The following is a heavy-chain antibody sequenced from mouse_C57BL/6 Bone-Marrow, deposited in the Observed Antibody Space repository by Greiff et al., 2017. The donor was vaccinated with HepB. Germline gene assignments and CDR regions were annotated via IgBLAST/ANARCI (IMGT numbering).Heavy chain of an antibody. D-gene: IGHD4-1*01. CDR2: ISSGGSYT. V-gene: IGHV5-6*01. CDR1: GFTFSSYG. J-gene: IGHJ3*01. CDR3: AGPLTGTWFAY. Sequence: EVKLMESGGDLVKPGGSLKLSCAASGFTFSSYGMSWVRQTPDKRLEWVATISSGGSYTYYPDSVKGRFTISRYNAKNTLYRQMSSLKSEDTAMYYCAGPLTGTWFAYWGQGTLVTVSA.